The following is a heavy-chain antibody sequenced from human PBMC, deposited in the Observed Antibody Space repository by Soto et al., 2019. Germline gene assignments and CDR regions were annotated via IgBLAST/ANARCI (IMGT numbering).Heavy chain of an antibody. D-gene: IGHD4-17*01. CDR3: ASVDYGAYIPHFDY. V-gene: IGHV3-23*01. J-gene: IGHJ4*02. CDR2: ITGSGGST. Sequence: PGGSVRLSCATSGFTFSSFAMGWVRPAPGNGLEWVSTITGSGGSTFYADSVKGRFTISRDNSKNTLYLQMNSLRADDTAIYYCASVDYGAYIPHFDYWGQGTLVTVSS. CDR1: GFTFSSFA.